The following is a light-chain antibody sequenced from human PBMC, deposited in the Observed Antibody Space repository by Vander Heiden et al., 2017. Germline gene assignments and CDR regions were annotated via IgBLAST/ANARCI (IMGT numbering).Light chain of an antibody. CDR2: AAS. Sequence: DSQMTRSPSSLSASVGDRVTITCRASQSISSYLNLYQQKPGKAPKLLIYAASTLPSGVPSRFSGSGSGTDFTLTISSLQPEDFATYYRQQSNSTPVYTFGQGTKLEIK. J-gene: IGKJ2*01. V-gene: IGKV1-39*01. CDR1: QSISSY. CDR3: QQSNSTPVYT.